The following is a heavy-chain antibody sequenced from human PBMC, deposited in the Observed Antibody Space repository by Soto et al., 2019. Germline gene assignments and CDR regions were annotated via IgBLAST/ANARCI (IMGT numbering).Heavy chain of an antibody. Sequence: SETLSLTCSVSGGSISSFTYYWGWIRQPPGKGLEWIGTVYYNENTYYNPSLKSRVTITVDTAKNQFSLNLRSVTAADTAMYLCERRERYYGSPGWFDPWGPGTLVTVSS. J-gene: IGHJ5*02. V-gene: IGHV4-39*01. CDR1: GGSISSFTYY. D-gene: IGHD3-10*01. CDR3: ERRERYYGSPGWFDP. CDR2: VYYNENT.